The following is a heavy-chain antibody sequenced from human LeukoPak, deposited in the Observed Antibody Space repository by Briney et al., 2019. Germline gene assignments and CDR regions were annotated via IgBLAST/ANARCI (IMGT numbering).Heavy chain of an antibody. D-gene: IGHD5/OR15-5a*01. CDR3: AKDWKPDGLYDLDY. CDR2: IWYDGSNK. CDR1: GFTFSSYG. V-gene: IGHV3-33*03. Sequence: PGGSLRLSCAASGFTFSSYGMHWVRQAPGKGLEWVAVIWYDGSNKYYADSVKGRFTISRDNSKNTVYLQMNSLRAEDTAIYYCAKDWKPDGLYDLDYWGQGTLVTVSS. J-gene: IGHJ4*02.